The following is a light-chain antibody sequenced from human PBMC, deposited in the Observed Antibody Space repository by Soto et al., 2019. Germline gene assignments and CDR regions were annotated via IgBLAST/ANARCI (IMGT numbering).Light chain of an antibody. Sequence: EIVLTQSPGTLSLSPGERATLSCRASQSVNSAYVAWYQQNPGQAPRVLIYGASTRATGIPHRFGGSGSGTDFSLTISRLEPEDSAMYYCQLYGSSPTWAFGQGTKVEIK. V-gene: IGKV3-20*01. CDR1: QSVNSAY. J-gene: IGKJ1*01. CDR3: QLYGSSPTWA. CDR2: GAS.